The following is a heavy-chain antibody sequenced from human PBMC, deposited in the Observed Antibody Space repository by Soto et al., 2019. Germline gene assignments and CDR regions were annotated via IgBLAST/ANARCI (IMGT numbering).Heavy chain of an antibody. V-gene: IGHV4-59*08. CDR1: GGSISSYY. CDR2: IYYSGST. J-gene: IGHJ4*02. CDR3: ARHEVYGDYGY. D-gene: IGHD4-17*01. Sequence: SETLSLTCTVSGGSISSYYWSWIRQPPGKGLEWIGYIYYSGSTNYNPSLKSRVTISVDTSKNQFSLKLSSVTAADTAVYYCARHEVYGDYGYWGQGTLVTVSS.